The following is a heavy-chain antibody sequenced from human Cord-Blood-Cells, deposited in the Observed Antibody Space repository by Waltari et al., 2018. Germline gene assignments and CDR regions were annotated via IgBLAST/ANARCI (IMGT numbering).Heavy chain of an antibody. J-gene: IGHJ3*02. D-gene: IGHD3-10*01. CDR3: ARDRAYYGSGSYYFDI. V-gene: IGHV4-59*01. CDR1: GGSISRYY. Sequence: QVQLQESGPGLVKPSETLSLTCTVSGGSISRYYWSWLRQPPGKGLEWIGYIYYSGSTNYNPSLKSRVTRSVDTSKNQFSLKLSSVTAADTAVYYCARDRAYYGSGSYYFDIWGQGTMVTVSS. CDR2: IYYSGST.